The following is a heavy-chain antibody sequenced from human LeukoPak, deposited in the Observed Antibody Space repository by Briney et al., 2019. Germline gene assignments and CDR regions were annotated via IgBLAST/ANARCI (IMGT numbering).Heavy chain of an antibody. CDR2: ISTSSNYI. V-gene: IGHV3-21*01. D-gene: IGHD2-15*01. CDR1: GFTFNRYN. CDR3: ARGADGVSSNSRGWFDP. Sequence: PGGSLRLSCAASGFTFNRYNMNWVRRAPGKELEWVSSISTSSNYIYYADSVRGRFTISRDNAKKSLYLQMNSLRAEDTAVYSCARGADGVSSNSRGWFDPWGQGTLVTVSS. J-gene: IGHJ5*02.